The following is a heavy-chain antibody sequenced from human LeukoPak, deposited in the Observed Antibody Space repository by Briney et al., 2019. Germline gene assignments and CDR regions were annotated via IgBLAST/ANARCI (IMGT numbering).Heavy chain of an antibody. CDR3: ARDRRRENYFDY. Sequence: ASVKVSCKASGYTFTSYDINWVRQAIGQGLEWMGWMNPNSGNTGYAQKFQGRVTMTRNTSISTAYMELSSLRSEDTAVYYCARDRRRENYFDYWGQGTLVTVSS. CDR2: MNPNSGNT. J-gene: IGHJ4*02. CDR1: GYTFTSYD. V-gene: IGHV1-8*01.